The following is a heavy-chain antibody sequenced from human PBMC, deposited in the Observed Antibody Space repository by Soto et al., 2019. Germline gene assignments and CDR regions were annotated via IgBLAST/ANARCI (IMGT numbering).Heavy chain of an antibody. CDR3: ARKWYSSGWYGWFDP. D-gene: IGHD6-19*01. V-gene: IGHV1-18*01. CDR1: GYTFTSYG. Sequence: QVQLVQSGAEVKKPGASVKFSCKASGYTFTSYGISWVRQAPGQRLEWMGWISAYNGNTNYAQKLQGRVTMTTDTSTSTAYMELRSLRSDDTAVYYCARKWYSSGWYGWFDPWGQGTLVTVSS. J-gene: IGHJ5*02. CDR2: ISAYNGNT.